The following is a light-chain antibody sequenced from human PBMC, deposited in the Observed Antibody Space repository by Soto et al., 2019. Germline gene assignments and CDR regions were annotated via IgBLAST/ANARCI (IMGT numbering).Light chain of an antibody. CDR3: SSYAGSNSLV. CDR1: SSDVGGYNF. CDR2: EVS. Sequence: QSALTQPASVSGSPGQSITISCTGTSSDVGGYNFVSWYRQHPDKAPKLMIFEVSNRPSGVPDRFSGSKSGDTASLTVSGLQAEDEADYFCSSYAGSNSLVFGSGTKVTVL. V-gene: IGLV2-8*01. J-gene: IGLJ1*01.